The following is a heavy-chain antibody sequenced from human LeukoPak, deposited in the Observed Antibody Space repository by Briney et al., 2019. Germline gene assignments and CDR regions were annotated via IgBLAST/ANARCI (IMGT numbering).Heavy chain of an antibody. D-gene: IGHD3-16*02. Sequence: ASVKVSCKASGYTFTSYAMNWVRQAPGQGLEWMGWINTNTGNPTYAQGFTGRFVFSLDTSVSTAYLQISSLKAEDTAVYYCARLYPQDYDYVWGSYRYYFDYWGQGTLVTVSS. CDR1: GYTFTSYA. J-gene: IGHJ4*02. CDR3: ARLYPQDYDYVWGSYRYYFDY. CDR2: INTNTGNP. V-gene: IGHV7-4-1*02.